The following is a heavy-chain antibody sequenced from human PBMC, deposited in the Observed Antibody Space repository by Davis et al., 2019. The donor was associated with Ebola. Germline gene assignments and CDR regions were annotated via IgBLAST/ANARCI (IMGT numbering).Heavy chain of an antibody. CDR1: GGSMITNSAY. CDR2: VFYSGST. D-gene: IGHD3-10*01. Sequence: PSETLSLTCSVSGGSMITNSAYWGWIRPPTGKGLEWIGSVFYSGSTHYNPSLKSRLTISVDTSKNQFSLRLNSLTAADTAVYYCARNNSGIPFDSWGQGVLVIVSS. J-gene: IGHJ4*02. V-gene: IGHV4-39*07. CDR3: ARNNSGIPFDS.